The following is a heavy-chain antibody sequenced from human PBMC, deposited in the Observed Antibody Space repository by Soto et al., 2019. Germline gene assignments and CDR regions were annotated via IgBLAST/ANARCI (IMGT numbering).Heavy chain of an antibody. CDR1: GGSISSGGYS. J-gene: IGHJ5*02. D-gene: IGHD3-22*01. CDR2: IYHSGST. Sequence: SETLSLTCAVSGGSISSGGYSWSWIRQPPGKGLEWIGYIYHSGSTYYNPSLKSRVTISVDRSKNQFSLKLSSVTAADPAVYYFASAQYGYDRSGNVPWSDPWVKGTLVTVSS. V-gene: IGHV4-30-2*01. CDR3: ASAQYGYDRSGNVPWSDP.